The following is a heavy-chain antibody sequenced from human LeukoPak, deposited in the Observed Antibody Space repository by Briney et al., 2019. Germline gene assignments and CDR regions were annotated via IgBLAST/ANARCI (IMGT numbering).Heavy chain of an antibody. CDR3: ARDLGGTGERYYVYVWGSYRLDPADAFDI. CDR1: VGTFSSYA. Sequence: SVNVSCRASVGTFSSYAIGWVRQVPGQGVEWMGGIITIFGTAKYAHKFRGGVTITADESTSTAYMELSSLRSEDTAVYYCARDLGGTGERYYVYVWGSYRLDPADAFDIWGQGTMVTVSS. J-gene: IGHJ3*02. D-gene: IGHD3-16*02. V-gene: IGHV1-69*13. CDR2: IITIFGTA.